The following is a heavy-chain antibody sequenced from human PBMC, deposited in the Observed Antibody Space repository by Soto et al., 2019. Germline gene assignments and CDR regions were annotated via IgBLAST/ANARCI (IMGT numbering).Heavy chain of an antibody. V-gene: IGHV3-23*01. CDR2: IRGSGDKR. CDR1: GFTFSSYA. J-gene: IGHJ4*02. D-gene: IGHD4-17*01. Sequence: EVHLLESGGGLVQRGGSLRLSCAPSGFTFSSYAMSWVRQAPGKGLEWVSGIRGSGDKRYDADSVGGRFTIYRDNSTNTLYLQMNSLRVEDTDVFYCAKDYGAFWDPLDYWGQGTLGTVSS. CDR3: AKDYGAFWDPLDY.